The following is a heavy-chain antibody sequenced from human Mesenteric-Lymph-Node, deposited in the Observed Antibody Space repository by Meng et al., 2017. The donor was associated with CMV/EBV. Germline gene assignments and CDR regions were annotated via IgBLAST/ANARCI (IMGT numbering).Heavy chain of an antibody. CDR2: ISTRSAYI. V-gene: IGHV3-21*01. D-gene: IGHD3-10*01. J-gene: IGHJ4*02. CDR3: ARDTVVRIHYFDY. CDR1: GFTFSSYS. Sequence: GESLKISCAASGFTFSSYSMNWVRQVPGKGLQWVSSISTRSAYIKYADSVKGRFTISRDNAKNSLYLQMNSLRAEDTAVYYCARDTVVRIHYFDYWGQGTLVTVSS.